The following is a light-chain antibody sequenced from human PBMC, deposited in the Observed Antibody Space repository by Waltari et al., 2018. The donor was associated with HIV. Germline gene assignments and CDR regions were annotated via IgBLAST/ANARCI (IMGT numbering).Light chain of an antibody. CDR3: TSYAGINPVA. CDR1: SSDVVRYDY. Sequence: QSALTQPPSASGSPGQSVTISCPRTSSDVVRYDYVSWYQQHPGKAPKLRIYEVNKRPSGVPDRFSGSKSGNTASLTVSGLQAEDEAEYSCTSYAGINPVAFGGGTKLTVL. V-gene: IGLV2-8*01. CDR2: EVN. J-gene: IGLJ2*01.